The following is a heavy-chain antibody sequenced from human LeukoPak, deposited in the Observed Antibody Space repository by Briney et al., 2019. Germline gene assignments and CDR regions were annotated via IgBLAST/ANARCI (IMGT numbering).Heavy chain of an antibody. D-gene: IGHD1-26*01. CDR1: GFTFSSYA. CDR2: VSGSGAIA. J-gene: IGHJ4*02. Sequence: WGSLRLSCAASGFTFSSYAMSWVRQVPGKGLEWVSTVSGSGAIAYYTDSDKGRFTISRDNSKNTLYLQMSSLTAKDTAVYYCAKDRSIGTYYTFDSWGQGTLVTVSS. V-gene: IGHV3-23*01. CDR3: AKDRSIGTYYTFDS.